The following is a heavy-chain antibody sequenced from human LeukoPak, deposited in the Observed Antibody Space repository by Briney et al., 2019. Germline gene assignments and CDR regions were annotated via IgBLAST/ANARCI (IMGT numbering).Heavy chain of an antibody. Sequence: PGGSLRLSCAASGFSFSSYALDWVRQAPGKGLEWVSTISGSGDTTVYAASVKGRFTISRDNSKNPLYLQMNSLRAEDTAVYYCARGVSPYYDIFGSRAFDIWGQGTMVTVSS. CDR1: GFSFSSYA. CDR3: ARGVSPYYDIFGSRAFDI. J-gene: IGHJ3*02. V-gene: IGHV3-23*01. CDR2: ISGSGDTT. D-gene: IGHD3-9*01.